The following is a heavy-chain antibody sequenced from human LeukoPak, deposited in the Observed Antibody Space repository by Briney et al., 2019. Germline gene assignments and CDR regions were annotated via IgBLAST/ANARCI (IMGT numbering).Heavy chain of an antibody. Sequence: SETLSLTCAVYGGSFSGYYWSWIRQPPGKGLEWIGEINHSGSTNYNPSLKSRVTISVDTSKNRFSLKLSSVTAADTAVYYCASPAVPDSSGSQLHHFDYWGQGTLVTVSS. D-gene: IGHD3-22*01. J-gene: IGHJ4*02. CDR3: ASPAVPDSSGSQLHHFDY. V-gene: IGHV4-34*01. CDR1: GGSFSGYY. CDR2: INHSGST.